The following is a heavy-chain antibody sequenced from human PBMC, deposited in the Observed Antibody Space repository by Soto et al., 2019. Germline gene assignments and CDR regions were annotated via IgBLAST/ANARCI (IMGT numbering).Heavy chain of an antibody. D-gene: IGHD3-10*01. CDR1: GFTFSNYA. V-gene: IGHV3-23*01. CDR3: AKRAFYGSGIPNYYGMDV. J-gene: IGHJ6*02. Sequence: EVHLLESGGGLVQPGGSLRLSCAASGFTFSNYARTWVRQAPGKGLEWVSVISGTGGGTNNADSAKGRFTTSRDNSKNTLYLQMNSLRAEDTAVYYCAKRAFYGSGIPNYYGMDVWGQGTAVTVSS. CDR2: ISGTGGGT.